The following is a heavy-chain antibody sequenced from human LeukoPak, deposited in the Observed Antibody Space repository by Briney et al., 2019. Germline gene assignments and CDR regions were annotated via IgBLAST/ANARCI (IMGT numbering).Heavy chain of an antibody. CDR3: AKALTGTKAFDI. CDR2: IWYDGSNK. CDR1: GFTFSSYG. J-gene: IGHJ3*02. Sequence: GGSLRLSCAASGFTFSSYGMHWVRQAPGRGLEWVAVIWYDGSNKYYADSVKGRFTISRDNSKNTLYLQMNSLRAEDTAVYYCAKALTGTKAFDIWGQGTMVTVSS. V-gene: IGHV3-33*06. D-gene: IGHD1-20*01.